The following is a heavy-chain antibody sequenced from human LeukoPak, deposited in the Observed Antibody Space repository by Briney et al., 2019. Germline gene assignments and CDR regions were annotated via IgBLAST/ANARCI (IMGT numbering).Heavy chain of an antibody. D-gene: IGHD2-2*01. CDR3: AKGYCSGTSCYSGLD. Sequence: GGSLRLSCAASGFTFSTYWMHWVRQAPGKGLVWVSRINTDGSTTSYADSVKGRFTISRGNAKNMLYLQMNSLRAEETAVYYCAKGYCSGTSCYSGLDWGQGTLVTVSS. CDR2: INTDGSTT. V-gene: IGHV3-74*01. J-gene: IGHJ4*02. CDR1: GFTFSTYW.